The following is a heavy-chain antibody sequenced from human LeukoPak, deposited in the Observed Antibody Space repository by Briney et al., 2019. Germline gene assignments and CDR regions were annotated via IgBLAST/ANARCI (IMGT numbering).Heavy chain of an antibody. CDR2: ISSSSSYI. V-gene: IGHV3-21*01. D-gene: IGHD3-22*01. Sequence: PGGSLRLSCAASGFTFSSYSMSWVRQAPGKGLEGVSSISSSSSYIYYADSVKGRFTISRDNAKNSLYLQMNSLRAEDTAVCYCARDYWSYYYDSSGFDYWGQGTLVTVSS. CDR3: ARDYWSYYYDSSGFDY. J-gene: IGHJ4*02. CDR1: GFTFSSYS.